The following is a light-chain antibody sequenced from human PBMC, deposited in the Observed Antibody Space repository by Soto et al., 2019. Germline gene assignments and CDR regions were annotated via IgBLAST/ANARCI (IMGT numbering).Light chain of an antibody. V-gene: IGLV1-47*01. CDR3: GGWDDSLSGPV. J-gene: IGLJ2*01. Sequence: QSVLTQPPSASGTPGQRVNISYSGSSSNIGSNYVYWYRQFPGTAPKLLIQRNNQRPSGVPARFSGSKSGTSASLAISGLRSEDEADYYCGGWDDSLSGPVFGGGTTLTVL. CDR1: SSNIGSNY. CDR2: RNN.